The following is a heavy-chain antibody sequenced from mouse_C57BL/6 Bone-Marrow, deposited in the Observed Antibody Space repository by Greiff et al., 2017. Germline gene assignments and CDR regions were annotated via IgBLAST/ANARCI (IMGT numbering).Heavy chain of an antibody. CDR1: GFTFSSYA. Sequence: EVQRVESGGGLVKPGGSLKLSCAASGFTFSSYAMSWVRQTPEKRLEWVATICAGGSYTYYPENVKGRFTISRDNTKNNQYLQMSHLKSEDTAMYYCARYGSSSFAYWGQGTLVTVSA. V-gene: IGHV5-4*01. CDR2: ICAGGSYT. J-gene: IGHJ3*01. CDR3: ARYGSSSFAY. D-gene: IGHD1-1*01.